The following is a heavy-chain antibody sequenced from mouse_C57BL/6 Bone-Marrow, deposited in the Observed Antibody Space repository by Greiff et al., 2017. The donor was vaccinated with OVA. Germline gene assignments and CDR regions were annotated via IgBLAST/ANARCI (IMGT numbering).Heavy chain of an antibody. CDR2: ISYDGSN. V-gene: IGHV3-6*01. D-gene: IGHD3-2*02. CDR1: GYSITSGYY. Sequence: DVQLQESGPGLVKPSQSLSLTCSVTGYSITSGYYWNWIRQFPGNKLEWMGYISYDGSNNYNPSLKNRISITRDTSKNQFFLKLNSVTTEDTATYYCARGRSQLRLTWFAYWGQGTLVTVSA. J-gene: IGHJ3*01. CDR3: ARGRSQLRLTWFAY.